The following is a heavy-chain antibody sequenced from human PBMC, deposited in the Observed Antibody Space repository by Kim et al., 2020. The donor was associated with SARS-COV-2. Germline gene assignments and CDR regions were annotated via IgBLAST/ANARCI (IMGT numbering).Heavy chain of an antibody. Sequence: GESLKISCKGSGYSFTSYWIGWVRQMPGKGLEWVGIIYPGDSDTRYSPSFQGQVTLSADKSNSTAYLQWSSLKASDTAMYYCAGTFSSSWYYFDYWGQGTVVPVPS. CDR1: GYSFTSYW. D-gene: IGHD6-13*01. J-gene: IGHJ4*02. CDR3: AGTFSSSWYYFDY. V-gene: IGHV5-51*01. CDR2: IYPGDSDT.